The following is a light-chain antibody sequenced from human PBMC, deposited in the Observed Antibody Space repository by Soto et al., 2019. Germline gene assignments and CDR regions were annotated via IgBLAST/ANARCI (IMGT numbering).Light chain of an antibody. J-gene: IGKJ3*01. V-gene: IGKV1-39*01. Sequence: DIQMTQSPSYLSASVGDRVTITCRASQSINNCLNWYQQKPGKAPNLLIYAASSLQSGVPSRFSGSGSGTHFTLTISSLQPEDFATYYCQQGFNTPHTFGPGTKVDIK. CDR1: QSINNC. CDR3: QQGFNTPHT. CDR2: AAS.